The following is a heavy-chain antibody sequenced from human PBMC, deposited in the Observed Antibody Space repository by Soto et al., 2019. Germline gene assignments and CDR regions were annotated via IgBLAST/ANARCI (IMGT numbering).Heavy chain of an antibody. D-gene: IGHD3-22*01. V-gene: IGHV3-23*01. Sequence: EVQLLESGGGLVQPGESLRLSCAASGFTFSIYAMTWVRQSPGKGLEWVSSMSRTGDKTYYADSVKGRFTISRDNSKNTLYLQMNSLRAEDTAIYYCAKDQSNSNPLYYFDFWGPGTLVTVSS. J-gene: IGHJ4*02. CDR2: MSRTGDKT. CDR1: GFTFSIYA. CDR3: AKDQSNSNPLYYFDF.